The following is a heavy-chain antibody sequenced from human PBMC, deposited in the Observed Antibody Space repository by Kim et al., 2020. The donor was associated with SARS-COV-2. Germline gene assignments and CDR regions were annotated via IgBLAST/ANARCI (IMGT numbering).Heavy chain of an antibody. CDR3: TRSDGADSIFDD. CDR2: VNPDGIIT. V-gene: IGHV3-74*01. CDR1: GFTFSNYW. D-gene: IGHD2-21*02. J-gene: IGHJ4*02. Sequence: GGSLRLSCAASGFTFSNYWMHWVRQAPGKGLVWVSRVNPDGIITNHADSLEGRFTISRDNAKSTLYLQMNNLRSEDTAVYYCTRSDGADSIFDDWGQGTLVTVSS.